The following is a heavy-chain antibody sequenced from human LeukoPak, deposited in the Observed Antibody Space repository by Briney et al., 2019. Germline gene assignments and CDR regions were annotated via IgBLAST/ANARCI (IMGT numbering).Heavy chain of an antibody. V-gene: IGHV3-23*01. Sequence: AGSLRLSCAASGFTFSSYALSWVRQAPGKGLEWVSAISGSCGSTYYADSVKGRFTISRDNSKNTLYLQMNSLRAEDTAVYYCAKDLDSRVEVSNFDSWGQGTLVTASS. CDR3: AKDLDSRVEVSNFDS. D-gene: IGHD3-22*01. CDR1: GFTFSSYA. J-gene: IGHJ4*02. CDR2: ISGSCGST.